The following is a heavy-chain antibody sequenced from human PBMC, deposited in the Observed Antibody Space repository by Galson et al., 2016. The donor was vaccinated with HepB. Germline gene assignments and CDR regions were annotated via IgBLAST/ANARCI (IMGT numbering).Heavy chain of an antibody. Sequence: SVKVSCKASGYTFTGYYLHWVRQAPGQGLEWMGWINPNSGGTNYAQKFQGRVTVTRDTSINTAYMELSSLRFDDTAVYYCARDQVPFVDYDSSGHYYVGAGLFYYYPMDVWGQGTTVTVSS. J-gene: IGHJ6*02. V-gene: IGHV1-2*02. CDR3: ARDQVPFVDYDSSGHYYVGAGLFYYYPMDV. D-gene: IGHD3-22*01. CDR1: GYTFTGYY. CDR2: INPNSGGT.